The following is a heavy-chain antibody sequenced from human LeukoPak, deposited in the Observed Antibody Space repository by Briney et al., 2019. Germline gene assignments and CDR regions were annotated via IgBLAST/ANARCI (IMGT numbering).Heavy chain of an antibody. D-gene: IGHD6-13*01. J-gene: IGHJ4*02. CDR1: GFTFSSYS. CDR3: ARDAGYSSSWYYFDY. CDR2: ISSSSSYI. V-gene: IGHV3-21*01. Sequence: GGSLRLSCAASGFTFSSYSMNWVRQAPGKGLEWVSSISSSSSYIYYADSVKGRFTISRDNAKNSLYLQMDSLRAEDTAVYYCARDAGYSSSWYYFDYWGQGTLVTVSS.